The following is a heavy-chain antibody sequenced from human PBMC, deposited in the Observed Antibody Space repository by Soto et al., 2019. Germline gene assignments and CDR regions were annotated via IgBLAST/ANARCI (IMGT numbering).Heavy chain of an antibody. Sequence: QVQLQQWGAGLLKPSETLSLTCAVYGGSFSGYYWSWIRQPPGKGLEWIGEINHSGSTNYNPSLKSRVTISVDTSKNQFSLKLSSVTAADTAVYSCAEGGRDGPSPTLDYWGQGTLVTVSS. V-gene: IGHV4-34*01. CDR3: AEGGRDGPSPTLDY. J-gene: IGHJ4*02. CDR1: GGSFSGYY. D-gene: IGHD2-15*01. CDR2: INHSGST.